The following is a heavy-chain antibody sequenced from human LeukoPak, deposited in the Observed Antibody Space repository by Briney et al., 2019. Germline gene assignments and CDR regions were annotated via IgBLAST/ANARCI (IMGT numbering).Heavy chain of an antibody. CDR3: VRDHHWGFDS. Sequence: PGGSLRLSCAASGFTFTSYSMNWVRQAPRKGLEWVSYIRSRPSTIYYADSVKGRFTISRDDAKNSLYLQMNSLRAEDTAIYYCVRDHHWGFDSWGQGTQVTVSS. CDR1: GFTFTSYS. D-gene: IGHD7-27*01. J-gene: IGHJ4*02. CDR2: IRSRPSTI. V-gene: IGHV3-48*01.